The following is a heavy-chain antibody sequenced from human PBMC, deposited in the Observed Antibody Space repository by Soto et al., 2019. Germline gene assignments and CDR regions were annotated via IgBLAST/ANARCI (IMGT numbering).Heavy chain of an antibody. CDR1: GFSFKNYA. CDR3: ARGVRAETYYNAFDY. J-gene: IGHJ4*01. D-gene: IGHD3-10*01. V-gene: IGHV3-30-3*01. Sequence: QVQLVESEGGVVQPGSSLRLSCAASGFSFKNYAFHWVRQAPGKGLEWVALISHNDEPKIFYADSVQGRFTISRDNFKNTVYLQMNSLRDEDTAVYHCARGVRAETYYNAFDYWGQGTQVTVSS. CDR2: ISHNDEPKI.